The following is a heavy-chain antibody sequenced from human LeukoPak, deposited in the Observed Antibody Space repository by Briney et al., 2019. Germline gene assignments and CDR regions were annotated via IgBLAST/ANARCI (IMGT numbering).Heavy chain of an antibody. D-gene: IGHD3-3*01. V-gene: IGHV3-30*02. Sequence: GGSLRLSCAASGFTFGSYGMHWVRQAPGKGLEWVAFIRYNGDNKYYADSVKGRFTVSRDNSQSTLYLQMNSLRVEDTAVYYCAKRVVIRSTDYFYYYIHVWGKGTTVTVSS. CDR1: GFTFGSYG. CDR2: IRYNGDNK. CDR3: AKRVVIRSTDYFYYYIHV. J-gene: IGHJ6*03.